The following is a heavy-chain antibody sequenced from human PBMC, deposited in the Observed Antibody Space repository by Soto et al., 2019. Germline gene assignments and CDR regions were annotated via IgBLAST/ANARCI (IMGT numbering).Heavy chain of an antibody. Sequence: QVQLQESGPGLVKPSQTLSLTCSVSGGSVTSSDFYWSWLRQPPGKGLEWIGYIYYSENSYSGPCLGRRVSISLDSSKTLSSLCLTSVTAADTAVYYCASKKGYCSRSVCFPPNRLDFRGPGILVTVAS. J-gene: IGHJ4*02. D-gene: IGHD2-2*01. CDR3: ASKKGYCSRSVCFPPNRLDF. CDR2: IYYSENS. V-gene: IGHV4-30-4*01. CDR1: GGSVTSSDFY.